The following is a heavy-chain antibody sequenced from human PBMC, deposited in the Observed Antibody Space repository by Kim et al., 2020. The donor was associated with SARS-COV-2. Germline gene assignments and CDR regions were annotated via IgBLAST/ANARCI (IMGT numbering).Heavy chain of an antibody. D-gene: IGHD3-16*01. CDR2: ISAYNGNT. V-gene: IGHV1-18*04. CDR3: ARTFWDSTCDFDY. Sequence: ASVKVSCKASGYTFTNYGVSWVRQAPGQGLEWMGWISAYNGNTNYAQKLQGRVTLTTDTSTNTAYMELRSLSSDDTAVYYCARTFWDSTCDFDYCGQGTQVTVTS. CDR1: GYTFTNYG. J-gene: IGHJ4*02.